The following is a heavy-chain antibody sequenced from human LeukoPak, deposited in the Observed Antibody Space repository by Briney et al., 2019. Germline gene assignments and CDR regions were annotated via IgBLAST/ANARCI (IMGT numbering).Heavy chain of an antibody. CDR1: GLSVGGSY. CDR2: FYSGDRT. D-gene: IGHD6-13*01. J-gene: IGHJ4*02. V-gene: IGHV3-53*01. CDR3: TRDLTGTTWSENDY. Sequence: RRCLRLSCVASGLSVGGSYMSWVRPAPGKGLAWVSVFYSGDRTYYADSVKGRFTISRDTSKNTLYLQMNNLRADDTAMYYCTRDLTGTTWSENDYWGQGTLVTISS.